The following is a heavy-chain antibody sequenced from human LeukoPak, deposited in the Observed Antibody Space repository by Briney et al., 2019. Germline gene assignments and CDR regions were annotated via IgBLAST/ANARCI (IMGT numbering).Heavy chain of an antibody. D-gene: IGHD3-22*01. V-gene: IGHV3-53*01. J-gene: IGHJ4*02. CDR3: ARDDSSGYYHNMGY. CDR2: IYSGGST. Sequence: GGSLRLSCAASGFTVSSNYMSWVRQAPGKGLEWVSVIYSGGSTYYADSVKGRFTISRDNSKNTLYLQMNSLRAEDTAVYYCARDDSSGYYHNMGYWGQGTLVTVSS. CDR1: GFTVSSNY.